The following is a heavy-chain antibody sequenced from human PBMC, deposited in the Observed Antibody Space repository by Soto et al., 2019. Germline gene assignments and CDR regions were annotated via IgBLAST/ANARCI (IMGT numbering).Heavy chain of an antibody. CDR2: ISASGGST. D-gene: IGHD3-3*01. CDR1: GFTFSSYA. V-gene: IGHV3-23*01. Sequence: PGGSLRLSCATSGFTFSSYAMTWVRQAPGKGLEWVSAISASGGSTYYADSVKGRFTISRDNSRNSLYLQMNSPRAEDTAVYYCAKDRRVPTGPFDYWGQGTLVTVSS. J-gene: IGHJ4*02. CDR3: AKDRRVPTGPFDY.